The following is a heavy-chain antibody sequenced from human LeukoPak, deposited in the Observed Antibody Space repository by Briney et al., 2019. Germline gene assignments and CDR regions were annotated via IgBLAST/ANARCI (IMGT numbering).Heavy chain of an antibody. J-gene: IGHJ4*02. D-gene: IGHD1/OR15-1a*01. CDR1: GGSINSGSYY. V-gene: IGHV4-61*02. CDR2: IYTSGST. Sequence: SETLSLTCTVSGGSINSGSYYWTWIRQPAGKGLEWIGRIYTSGSTYYNPSLKSRLTTSMDTSKNHFSLMLTSVIAADTAVHYCARVCNWYKGDYFDYWGQGALVTVSS. CDR3: ARVCNWYKGDYFDY.